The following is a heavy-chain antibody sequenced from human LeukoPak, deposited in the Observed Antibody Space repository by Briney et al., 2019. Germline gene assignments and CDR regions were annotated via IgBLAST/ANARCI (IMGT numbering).Heavy chain of an antibody. CDR3: ARDNRRLTCIVATGAGPFDY. J-gene: IGHJ4*02. V-gene: IGHV1-18*01. CDR1: GYTFTSYG. Sequence: APVKATRKASGYTFTSYGMSSVGQAPGQGLEWMGWISAYNGNTNYAQKLQGRVTMTTDTSTSTAYMELRSLRSDDTAVYYCARDNRRLTCIVATGAGPFDYWGQGTLVTVSS. CDR2: ISAYNGNT. D-gene: IGHD5-12*01.